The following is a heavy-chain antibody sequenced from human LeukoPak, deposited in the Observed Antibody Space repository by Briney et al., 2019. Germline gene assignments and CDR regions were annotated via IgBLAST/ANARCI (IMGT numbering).Heavy chain of an antibody. J-gene: IGHJ1*01. CDR2: ISSSSSYI. D-gene: IGHD3-22*01. CDR3: ARPGGYYDSSGPQH. Sequence: GGSLRLSCAASGFTFSSYSMNWVRQAPGKGLEWVSSISSSSSYIYYADSVKGRFTISRDNAKNTLYLQMNSLRAEDTAVYYCARPGGYYDSSGPQHWGQGTLVTVSS. CDR1: GFTFSSYS. V-gene: IGHV3-21*01.